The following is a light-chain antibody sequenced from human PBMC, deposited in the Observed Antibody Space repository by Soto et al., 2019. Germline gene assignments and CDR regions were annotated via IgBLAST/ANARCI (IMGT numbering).Light chain of an antibody. V-gene: IGKV3-15*01. Sequence: EIAMTQSPATLSVSPGERATLSCRASQSISTELAWYQQIPGQPPRLLIYSASTRYTGVPARFTGSGSGSEFTLTISGLQSEEFAIYYCQQGHNWPLTFGQGTRLEI. J-gene: IGKJ2*01. CDR1: QSISTE. CDR3: QQGHNWPLT. CDR2: SAS.